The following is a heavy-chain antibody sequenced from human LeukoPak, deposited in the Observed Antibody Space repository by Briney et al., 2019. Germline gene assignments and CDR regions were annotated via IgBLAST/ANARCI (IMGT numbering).Heavy chain of an antibody. CDR3: GRGYCSSTSCYSPFDY. J-gene: IGHJ4*02. D-gene: IGHD2-2*01. Sequence: PSETLSLTCTVSGGSISSGDYYWSWIRQPPGKGLEWIGYIYYSGSTYYNPSLKSRVTISVDTSKNQFSLKLSSVTAADTAVYYCGRGYCSSTSCYSPFDYWGQGTLVTVSS. CDR1: GGSISSGDYY. CDR2: IYYSGST. V-gene: IGHV4-30-4*08.